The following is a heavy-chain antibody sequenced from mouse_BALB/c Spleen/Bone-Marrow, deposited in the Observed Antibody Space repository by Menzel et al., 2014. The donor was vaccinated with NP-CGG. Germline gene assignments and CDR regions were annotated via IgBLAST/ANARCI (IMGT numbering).Heavy chain of an antibody. CDR3: ARHRGDY. J-gene: IGHJ4*01. Sequence: GQLQQSGGERGRPGGSVKLSCKGFGYTFXRYWMNWGEERPGQSLEWVGMIGPSDSETHYNQMFKDKATLTVDKSSSAAYMQLSSLTSEDSAVYYCARHRGDYWGQGTSVTVSS. CDR2: IGPSDSET. CDR1: GYTFXRYW. V-gene: IGHV1-61*01.